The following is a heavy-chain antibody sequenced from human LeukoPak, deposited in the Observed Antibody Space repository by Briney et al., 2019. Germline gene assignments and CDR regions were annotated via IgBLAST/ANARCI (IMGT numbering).Heavy chain of an antibody. CDR3: ARDLELLTAFDI. D-gene: IGHD1-26*01. J-gene: IGHJ3*02. Sequence: ASVKVSCTASVYTFTVYYMHCVRQAPGQGLEWMGWINPNSGDTNYALKFQGRVTMTRDTSISTAYMELSRLRSDDTAVYYCARDLELLTAFDIWGQGTMVTVSS. V-gene: IGHV1-2*02. CDR1: VYTFTVYY. CDR2: INPNSGDT.